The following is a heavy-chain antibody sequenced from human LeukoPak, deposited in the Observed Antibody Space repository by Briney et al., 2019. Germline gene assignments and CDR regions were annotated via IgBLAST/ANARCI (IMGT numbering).Heavy chain of an antibody. CDR2: IYYSGST. CDR1: GGSISSSSYY. D-gene: IGHD3-9*01. Sequence: TSETLSLTCTVSGGSISSSSYYWGWIRQPPGKGLEWIGSIYYSGSTYYNPSLKSRVTISVDTSKNQFSLKLSSVTAADTAVYYCARRTRYSDWSYDYWGQGTLVTVSS. CDR3: ARRTRYSDWSYDY. V-gene: IGHV4-39*01. J-gene: IGHJ4*02.